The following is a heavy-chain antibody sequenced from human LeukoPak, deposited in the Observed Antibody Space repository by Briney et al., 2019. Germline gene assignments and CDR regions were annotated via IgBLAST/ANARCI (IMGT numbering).Heavy chain of an antibody. CDR2: ISSNGGST. CDR1: GFTFSSYA. CDR3: ARDQEYSSGWYLSGYFQH. J-gene: IGHJ1*01. D-gene: IGHD6-19*01. Sequence: PGGSLRLSCAASGFTFSSYAMHWVRQAPGKGLEYVSAISSNGGSTYYANSVKGRFTISRDNSKNTLYLQMGSLRAEDMAVYYCARDQEYSSGWYLSGYFQHWGQGTLVTVSS. V-gene: IGHV3-64*01.